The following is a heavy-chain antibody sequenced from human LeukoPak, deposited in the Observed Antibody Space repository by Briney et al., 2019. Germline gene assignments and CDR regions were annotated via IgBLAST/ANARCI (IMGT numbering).Heavy chain of an antibody. CDR1: GGSFSGYY. Sequence: SETLSLTCAVYGGSFSGYYWSWIRQPPGKGLEWIGEINHSGSTNYNPSLKSRVTISVDTSKNQFSLKLSSVTAADTAVYYCARGRTYYDFWSGYRYYGMDVWGQGTTVTVSS. D-gene: IGHD3-3*01. CDR2: INHSGST. V-gene: IGHV4-34*01. J-gene: IGHJ6*02. CDR3: ARGRTYYDFWSGYRYYGMDV.